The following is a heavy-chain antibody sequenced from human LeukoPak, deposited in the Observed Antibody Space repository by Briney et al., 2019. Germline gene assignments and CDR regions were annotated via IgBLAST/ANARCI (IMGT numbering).Heavy chain of an antibody. CDR1: GGSISGTNW. CDR3: ARNYGDNNFDY. Sequence: SGTLSLTCAVSGGSISGTNWWSWVRQPPGRGLEWIGEIYHSGSTNYNPSLKSRVTISVDKSKNQLSLKLTSVTAADTAVYYCARNYGDNNFDYWGQGTLVTVSS. CDR2: IYHSGST. V-gene: IGHV4-4*02. D-gene: IGHD4-17*01. J-gene: IGHJ4*02.